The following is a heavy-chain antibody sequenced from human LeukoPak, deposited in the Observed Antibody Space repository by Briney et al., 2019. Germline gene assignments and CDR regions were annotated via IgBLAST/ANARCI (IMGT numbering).Heavy chain of an antibody. CDR3: AREDSSSWYGWFDP. V-gene: IGHV4-59*01. D-gene: IGHD6-13*01. J-gene: IGHJ5*02. CDR2: IYYSGST. CDR1: GGSISSYY. Sequence: SETLSLTCTVSGGSISSYYWSWIRQPPGKGLEWIGYIYYSGSTNYNPSLKSRVTISVDTSKNQFSLKLSSVTAADTAVYYCAREDSSSWYGWFDPWGQGTLVTVSS.